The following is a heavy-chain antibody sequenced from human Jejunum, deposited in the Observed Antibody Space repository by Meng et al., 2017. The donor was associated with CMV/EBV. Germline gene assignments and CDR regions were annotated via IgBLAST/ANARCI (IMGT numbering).Heavy chain of an antibody. CDR2: INSDGSIT. J-gene: IGHJ4*02. V-gene: IGHV3-74*01. D-gene: IGHD3-3*01. Sequence: SGFPLSSYYMPWVRQAPGKGLVWVSRINSDGSITYYADSLKGRFTISRDNAKNTLYLQMNSLRAEDTAIYYCARGGYDFWTDYLHYWGQGTLVTVSS. CDR1: GFPLSSYY. CDR3: ARGGYDFWTDYLHY.